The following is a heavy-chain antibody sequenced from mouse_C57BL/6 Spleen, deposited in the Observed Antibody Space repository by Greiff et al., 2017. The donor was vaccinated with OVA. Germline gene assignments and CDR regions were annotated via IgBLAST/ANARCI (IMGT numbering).Heavy chain of an antibody. CDR2: INPYNGGT. D-gene: IGHD1-1*01. CDR1: GYTFTDYY. J-gene: IGHJ2*01. V-gene: IGHV1-19*01. Sequence: VQLKQSGPVLVKPGASVKMSCKASGYTFTDYYMNWVKQSHGKSLEWIGVINPYNGGTSYNQKFKGKATLTVDKSSSTAYMELNSLTSEDSAVYYCARKPVVAPDYWGQGTTLTVSS. CDR3: ARKPVVAPDY.